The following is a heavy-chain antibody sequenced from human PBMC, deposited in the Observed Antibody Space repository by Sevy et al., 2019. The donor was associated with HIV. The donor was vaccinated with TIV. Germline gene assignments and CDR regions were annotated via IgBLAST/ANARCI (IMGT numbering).Heavy chain of an antibody. CDR1: GFTFSSYW. Sequence: GGSLRLSCAASGFTFSSYWMHWVRQAPGKGLVWVARIKNGGSSTRYADFVKGRFTISRDNAKNTLYLQMNSLRAGDMGAYYCTRVPGDGYNSPSFDYWGRGTLVTVS. CDR2: IKNGGSST. V-gene: IGHV3-74*01. D-gene: IGHD5-12*01. J-gene: IGHJ4*02. CDR3: TRVPGDGYNSPSFDY.